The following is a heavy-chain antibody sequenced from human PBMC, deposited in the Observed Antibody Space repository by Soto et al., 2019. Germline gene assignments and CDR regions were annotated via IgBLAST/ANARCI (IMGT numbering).Heavy chain of an antibody. CDR1: GFTFSSYA. D-gene: IGHD1-1*01. J-gene: IGHJ4*02. CDR2: ISGSGGST. Sequence: PGGSLGLSCAASGFTFSSYAMSWVRQAPGKGLEWVSAISGSGGSTYYADSVKGRFTISRDNSKNTLYLQMNSLRAEDTAVYYCAKDQLELGGFDYWGQGTLVTVSS. CDR3: AKDQLELGGFDY. V-gene: IGHV3-23*01.